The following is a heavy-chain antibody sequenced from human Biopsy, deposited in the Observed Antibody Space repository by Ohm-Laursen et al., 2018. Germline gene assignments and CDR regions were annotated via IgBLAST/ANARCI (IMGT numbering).Heavy chain of an antibody. CDR1: GGTFSSDI. CDR2: VMPFFGTA. J-gene: IGHJ5*02. V-gene: IGHV1-69*06. CDR3: ARHYYDASGYNWFDP. D-gene: IGHD3-22*01. Sequence: SVKVSCKASGGTFSSDIFAWVRQAPGQRPEWMGDVMPFFGTAQYAPKLQGRVSMTADKTTYTAYMELTSLTSEDTAVYFCARHYYDASGYNWFDPWGQGTLVTVSS.